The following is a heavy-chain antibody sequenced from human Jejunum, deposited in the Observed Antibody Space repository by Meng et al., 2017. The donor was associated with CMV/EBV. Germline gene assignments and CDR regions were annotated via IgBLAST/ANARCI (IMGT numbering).Heavy chain of an antibody. V-gene: IGHV3-23*03. Sequence: VASGFTFSSYAMSWARQAQGKGLEWVSLIYSGGSDTYYPDSVKGRFTISRDDSHNTLYLQMNSLRAEDTAFYYCAKRNGAAAATTDYWGQGTLVTVSS. J-gene: IGHJ4*02. CDR1: GFTFSSYA. CDR3: AKRNGAAAATTDY. D-gene: IGHD6-13*01. CDR2: IYSGGSDT.